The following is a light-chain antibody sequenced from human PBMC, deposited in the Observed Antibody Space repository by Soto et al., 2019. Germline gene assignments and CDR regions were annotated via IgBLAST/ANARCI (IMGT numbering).Light chain of an antibody. V-gene: IGKV1-9*01. CDR3: HQLNNYPLT. J-gene: IGKJ4*01. CDR2: AAS. Sequence: DIQLTHSPSFRSASAGGRGTITCRASQGIGSYLAWYQQKPGKAPNLLIYAASTLQSGVPSRFSGSGSGTDFTLTISSLQPEDFATYYCHQLNNYPLTFGGGTKLDIK. CDR1: QGIGSY.